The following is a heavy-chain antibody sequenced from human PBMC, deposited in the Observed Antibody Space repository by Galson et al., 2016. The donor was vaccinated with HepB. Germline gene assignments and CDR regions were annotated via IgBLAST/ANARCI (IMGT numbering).Heavy chain of an antibody. CDR1: GYNFTDYF. CDR3: ARSIHFDVLTGYPEFDH. V-gene: IGHV1-2*04. Sequence: SVKVSCKASGYNFTDYFIHWVRQAPGQGLEWMGWINPNSGGTDYARRFQGWVTMTRDTSISTAYLDLSGLRSDEAAVYYCARSIHFDVLTGYPEFDHWGQGTLVTVSS. CDR2: INPNSGGT. J-gene: IGHJ4*02. D-gene: IGHD3-9*01.